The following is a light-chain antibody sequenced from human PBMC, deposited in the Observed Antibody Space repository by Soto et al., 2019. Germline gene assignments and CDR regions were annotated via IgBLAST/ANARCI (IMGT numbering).Light chain of an antibody. Sequence: QSALTQPPSVSGAPGQRVTISCTGSSSSIAAGYDVPWYQQLPGTAPQLLIYGNSNRPSGVPDRFSGSKSGTSASLAITGLQAGDDADYYCQSCVSSLSVRVFVGGTQLTVL. CDR1: SSSIAAGYD. V-gene: IGLV1-40*01. CDR3: QSCVSSLSVRV. J-gene: IGLJ3*02. CDR2: GNS.